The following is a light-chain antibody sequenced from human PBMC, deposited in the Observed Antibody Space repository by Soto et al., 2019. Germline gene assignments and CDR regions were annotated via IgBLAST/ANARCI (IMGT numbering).Light chain of an antibody. CDR2: GAS. J-gene: IGKJ5*01. Sequence: EIVMTQSPATLSVSPGERATLSCRASQSVSSNLAWYQQKPGQAPRLLIYGASTRATGIPARFSGSGSGTEFTLTISSLQSEDFADYFCQQYNDWPITFGQGTRLESK. CDR3: QQYNDWPIT. V-gene: IGKV3-15*01. CDR1: QSVSSN.